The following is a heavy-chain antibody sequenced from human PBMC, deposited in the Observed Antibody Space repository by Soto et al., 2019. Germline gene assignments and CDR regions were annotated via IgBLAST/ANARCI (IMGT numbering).Heavy chain of an antibody. V-gene: IGHV3-23*01. CDR1: GFTFSSYA. J-gene: IGHJ4*02. CDR2: ISGSGGST. CDR3: AKDEPPYYYGSGSYPHDY. D-gene: IGHD3-10*01. Sequence: GGSLRLSCGASGFTFSSYAMSWVRQAPGKGLEWVSAISGSGGSTYYADSVKGRFTISRDNSKNTLYLQMNSLRAEDTAVYYCAKDEPPYYYGSGSYPHDYWGQGTLVTVSS.